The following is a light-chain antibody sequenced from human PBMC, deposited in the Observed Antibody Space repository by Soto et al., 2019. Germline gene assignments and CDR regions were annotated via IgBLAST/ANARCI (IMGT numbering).Light chain of an antibody. V-gene: IGKV3-20*01. CDR3: QPYGSSPPIT. CDR2: DAS. J-gene: IGKJ5*01. CDR1: QSVSSY. Sequence: EIVLTKTPEPLSLAXXERATVSCRASQSVSSYLAWYQQKPGQAPRLLIYDASNRATGIPARFSGSGSGTDFTLTISRLEPEDFAVYYCQPYGSSPPITVAQGTRLEIK.